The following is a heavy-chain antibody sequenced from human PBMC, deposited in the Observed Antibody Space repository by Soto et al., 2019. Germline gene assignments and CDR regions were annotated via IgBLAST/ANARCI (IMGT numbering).Heavy chain of an antibody. D-gene: IGHD2-8*01. V-gene: IGHV1-69*06. Sequence: QVQLVQSGAEVKKPGSSVKVSCKASGDTFTTNSLNWVRQAPGQGLEWMGGIIPVVGTTKSAQKYQDRVTITGDKSTNTAYMELSSLRSDDTAVYYCARGLLYATTYFDYWGQGTPVTVSS. CDR2: IIPVVGTT. J-gene: IGHJ4*02. CDR1: GDTFTTNS. CDR3: ARGLLYATTYFDY.